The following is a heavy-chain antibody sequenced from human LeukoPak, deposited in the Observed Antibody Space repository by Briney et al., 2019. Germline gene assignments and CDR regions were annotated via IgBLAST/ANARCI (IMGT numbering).Heavy chain of an antibody. CDR3: ARAGIAARRGYFDY. V-gene: IGHV4-34*01. Sequence: SETLSLTCAVYGGSFSGYYWSWIRQPPGKGLEWIGEINHSGSTNYNPSLKSRVTISVDTSKNQFSLKLSSVTAADTAVYYCARAGIAARRGYFDYWGQGTLVTVSS. CDR1: GGSFSGYY. J-gene: IGHJ4*02. CDR2: INHSGST. D-gene: IGHD6-6*01.